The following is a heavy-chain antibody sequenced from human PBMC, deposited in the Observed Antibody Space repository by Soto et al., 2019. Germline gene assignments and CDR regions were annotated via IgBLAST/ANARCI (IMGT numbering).Heavy chain of an antibody. J-gene: IGHJ4*02. CDR3: ARVIAARPAGFDY. Sequence: SETLSLTCAVYGGSFSGYYWSWIRQPPGKGLEWIGEINHSGSTNYNPSLKSRVTISVDTSKNQFSLKLSSVTAADTAVYYCARVIAARPAGFDYWGKGTLVTVSS. CDR1: GGSFSGYY. V-gene: IGHV4-34*01. CDR2: INHSGST. D-gene: IGHD6-6*01.